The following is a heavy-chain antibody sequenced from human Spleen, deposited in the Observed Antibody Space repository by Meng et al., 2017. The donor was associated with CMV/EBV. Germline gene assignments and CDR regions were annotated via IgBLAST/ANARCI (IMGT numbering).Heavy chain of an antibody. V-gene: IGHV1-18*01. J-gene: IGHJ6*02. CDR1: GGTFSSYA. D-gene: IGHD3-3*01. CDR3: ARERMLRFLERTGGYGMDV. Sequence: ASVKVSCKASGGTFSSYAISWVRQAPGQGLEWMGWISPHSHNTNYAQRFQGRVTMTTDASTNTAYMELTSLRSDDTAMYYCARERMLRFLERTGGYGMDVWGQGTTVTVSS. CDR2: ISPHSHNT.